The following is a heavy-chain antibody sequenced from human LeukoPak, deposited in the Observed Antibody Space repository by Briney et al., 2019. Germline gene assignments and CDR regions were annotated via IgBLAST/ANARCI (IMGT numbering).Heavy chain of an antibody. D-gene: IGHD3-3*01. CDR3: ARGLSDYDFWSGYEYYFDY. Sequence: GASVKVSCKASEYTFTGYYMHWVRQAPGQGLEWMGWINPNSGGTNYAQKFQGRVTMTRDTSISTAYMELSRLRSDDTAVYYCARGLSDYDFWSGYEYYFDYWGQGTLVTVSS. J-gene: IGHJ4*02. V-gene: IGHV1-2*02. CDR2: INPNSGGT. CDR1: EYTFTGYY.